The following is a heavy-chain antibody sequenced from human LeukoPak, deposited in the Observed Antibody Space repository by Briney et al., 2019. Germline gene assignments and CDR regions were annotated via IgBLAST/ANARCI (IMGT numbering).Heavy chain of an antibody. CDR1: GGSFSAFF. D-gene: IGHD2-15*01. Sequence: PSETLSLTCAVSGGSFSAFFWRWIRQPPGEGLEWIGDVGHSGSADYNPSLKSRVTVSADPSKTQFSLKLTSVTAADTAVYYCARVVVVVAATLEYYFDYWGQGTLVTVSS. J-gene: IGHJ4*02. V-gene: IGHV4-34*01. CDR2: VGHSGSA. CDR3: ARVVVVVAATLEYYFDY.